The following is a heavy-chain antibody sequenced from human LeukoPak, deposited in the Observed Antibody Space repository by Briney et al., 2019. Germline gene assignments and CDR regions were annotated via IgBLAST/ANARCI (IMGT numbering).Heavy chain of an antibody. Sequence: PSETLSLTCTVSGGSLSNLYWSWIRQSPGKGLEWIGYIYYSGSTYYNPSLKSRVTISVDTSKDQFSLKLSSVTAADTAVYYCARHSYYYDSSGYVTRYYFDYWGQGTLVTVSS. V-gene: IGHV4-59*12. CDR2: IYYSGST. D-gene: IGHD3-22*01. J-gene: IGHJ4*02. CDR1: GGSLSNLY. CDR3: ARHSYYYDSSGYVTRYYFDY.